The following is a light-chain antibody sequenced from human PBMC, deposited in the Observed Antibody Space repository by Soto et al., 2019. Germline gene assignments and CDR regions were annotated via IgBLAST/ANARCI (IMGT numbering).Light chain of an antibody. J-gene: IGLJ2*01. Sequence: QSALTQPASVSGSPGQSITISCTGTSSDVGSYNLVSWYQQHPGKAPKLIIYEGSKRPSGVSNRFSGSKSGNTASLTICGLQAEDEADYYCCSYAGSSTVVFGGGTKVTVL. CDR3: CSYAGSSTVV. CDR1: SSDVGSYNL. CDR2: EGS. V-gene: IGLV2-23*01.